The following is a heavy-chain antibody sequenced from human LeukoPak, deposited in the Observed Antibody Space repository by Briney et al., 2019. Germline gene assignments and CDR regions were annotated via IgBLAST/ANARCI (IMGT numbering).Heavy chain of an antibody. J-gene: IGHJ4*02. D-gene: IGHD3-22*01. Sequence: GESLKISCKGFGYSFTNYWIGWVRQMPGKGLEWMGIIYPGDSDTRYSPSFQGQVTISADKSISTAYLQWSSLKASDTAMYYCARLSYYYDSSGYSSPVTYYFDYWGQGTLVTVSS. CDR1: GYSFTNYW. CDR2: IYPGDSDT. V-gene: IGHV5-51*01. CDR3: ARLSYYYDSSGYSSPVTYYFDY.